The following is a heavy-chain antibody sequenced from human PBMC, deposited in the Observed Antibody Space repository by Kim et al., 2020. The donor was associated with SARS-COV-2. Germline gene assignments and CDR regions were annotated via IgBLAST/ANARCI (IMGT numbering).Heavy chain of an antibody. V-gene: IGHV3-9*01. CDR3: AKDIRPMTTVTTGWFDP. J-gene: IGHJ5*02. Sequence: VKGRFTISRDNAKNSLYLQMNSLRAEDTALYYCAKDIRPMTTVTTGWFDPWGQGTLVTVSS. D-gene: IGHD4-17*01.